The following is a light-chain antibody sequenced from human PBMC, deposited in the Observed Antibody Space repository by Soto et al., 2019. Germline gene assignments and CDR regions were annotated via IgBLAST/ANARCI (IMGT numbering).Light chain of an antibody. CDR1: SGSIASNY. CDR2: XXX. V-gene: IGLV6-57*03. CDR3: QSYDSSVWV. Sequence: NFMLTQPHSVSESPGKTVTISCTRTSGSIASNYVQWYQQRPGSAPXXXXXXXXXXXXXXXXXXXGSIDSSSNSASLTISXXXXXXXXXYYCQSYDSSVWVFGGGTKLTVL. J-gene: IGLJ3*02.